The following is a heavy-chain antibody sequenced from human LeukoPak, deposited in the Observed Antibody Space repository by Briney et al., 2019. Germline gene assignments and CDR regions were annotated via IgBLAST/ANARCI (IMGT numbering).Heavy chain of an antibody. Sequence: PGGSLRLSCAASGFALSNYWMSWVRQAPGKGLRWVANINQDGSEKNYVDSVKGRFIISRDNARNSLSVQMRSLRAEDTAVYYCVRDRVAYFDSWGRGTLVTVSS. CDR1: GFALSNYW. J-gene: IGHJ4*02. CDR3: VRDRVAYFDS. CDR2: INQDGSEK. D-gene: IGHD2-15*01. V-gene: IGHV3-7*01.